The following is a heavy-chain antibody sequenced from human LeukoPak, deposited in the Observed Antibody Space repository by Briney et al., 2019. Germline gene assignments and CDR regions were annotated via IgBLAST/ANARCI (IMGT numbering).Heavy chain of an antibody. CDR2: ISSSGTTI. J-gene: IGHJ6*04. V-gene: IGHV3-48*03. D-gene: IGHD3-10*02. CDR3: AELGITMIGGV. Sequence: PGGSLRLPCAASGFTFSSYEMNWVRQAPGKGLEWISYISSSGTTIYYADSVKGRFTISRDNAENSLYLQMNSLRAEDTAVYYCAELGITMIGGVWGKGTTVTISS. CDR1: GFTFSSYE.